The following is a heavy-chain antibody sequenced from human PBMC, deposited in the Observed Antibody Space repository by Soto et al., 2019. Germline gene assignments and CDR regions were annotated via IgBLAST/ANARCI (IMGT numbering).Heavy chain of an antibody. D-gene: IGHD3-3*01. CDR2: IFYSGST. CDR1: GGSISSYY. CDR3: ARSDGPRWSGYYKGSDYYYYYYGMDV. Sequence: PETLSLTCPVAGGSISSYYWSWVRQPPGKGLEWIGYIFYSGSTNYNPSLKSRVTISVDTSKNQFSLKLSSVTAADTAVYYCARSDGPRWSGYYKGSDYYYYYYGMDVWGQGTTVTVSS. J-gene: IGHJ6*02. V-gene: IGHV4-59*01.